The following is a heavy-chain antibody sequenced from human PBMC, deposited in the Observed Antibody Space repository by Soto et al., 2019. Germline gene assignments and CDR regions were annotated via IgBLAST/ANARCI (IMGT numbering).Heavy chain of an antibody. V-gene: IGHV1-69*13. J-gene: IGHJ6*02. D-gene: IGHD6-13*01. Sequence: SVKVSCKASGGTFSSYAISWVRQAPGQGLEWMGGIIPIFGTANYAQKFQGRVTITADESTSTAYTELSSLRSEDTAVYYCASRGIAAAGHYYGMDVWGQGTTVTVSS. CDR3: ASRGIAAAGHYYGMDV. CDR1: GGTFSSYA. CDR2: IIPIFGTA.